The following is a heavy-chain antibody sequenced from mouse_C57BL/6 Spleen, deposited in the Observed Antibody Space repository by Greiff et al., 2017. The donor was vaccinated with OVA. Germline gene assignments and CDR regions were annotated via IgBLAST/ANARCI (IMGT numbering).Heavy chain of an antibody. D-gene: IGHD1-1*01. Sequence: QVQLQQSGAELVMPGASVKLSCKASGYTFTSYWMHWVKQRPGQGLEWIGEIDPSDSYTNYNQKFKGKSTLTVDKSSSTAYMQLSSLTSEDAAVYYCARGQGSSTYYFDYWGQGTTLTVSS. V-gene: IGHV1-69*01. CDR2: IDPSDSYT. CDR3: ARGQGSSTYYFDY. J-gene: IGHJ2*01. CDR1: GYTFTSYW.